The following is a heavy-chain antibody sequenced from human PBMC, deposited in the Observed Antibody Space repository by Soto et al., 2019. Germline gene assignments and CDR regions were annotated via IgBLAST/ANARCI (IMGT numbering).Heavy chain of an antibody. V-gene: IGHV4-39*01. D-gene: IGHD6-6*01. CDR1: GGSISSSTYY. CDR2: MYYTGNK. J-gene: IGHJ5*02. Sequence: SETLSLTCTVSGGSISSSTYYWDWIRQPPGKGLEWIGAMYYTGNKNYNPSLESRVTVSVDTSKNQFSLKLSSVTPTDTAVYYCARRSSSSLGSLFDPWGRGILVTVPQ. CDR3: ARRSSSSLGSLFDP.